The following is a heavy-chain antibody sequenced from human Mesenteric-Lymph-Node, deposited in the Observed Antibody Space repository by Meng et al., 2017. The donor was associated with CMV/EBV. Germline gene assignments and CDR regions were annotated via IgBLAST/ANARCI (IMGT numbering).Heavy chain of an antibody. CDR1: GGSVSSGSYY. CDR2: IYYSGST. Sequence: LTCTVSGGSVSSGSYYWSWIRQPPGKGLEWIGYIYYSGSTNYNPSLKSRVTISVGTSKNQFSLKLSSVTAADTAVYYCARDDGYFDYWGQGTLVTVSS. V-gene: IGHV4-61*01. J-gene: IGHJ4*02. CDR3: ARDDGYFDY.